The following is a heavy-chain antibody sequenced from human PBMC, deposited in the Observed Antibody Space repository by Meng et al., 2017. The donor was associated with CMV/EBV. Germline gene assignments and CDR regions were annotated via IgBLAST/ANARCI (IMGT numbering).Heavy chain of an antibody. CDR2: INHSGST. CDR3: ARGHPVYDYVWGSYPTPLGYFDY. CDR1: GGSFSGYY. D-gene: IGHD3-16*02. J-gene: IGHJ4*02. V-gene: IGHV4-34*01. Sequence: PETLSLTCAVYGGSFSGYYWSWIRQPPGKGLEWIGEINHSGSTNYNPSLKSRVTISVDTSKNQFSLKLSSVTAADTAVYYCARGHPVYDYVWGSYPTPLGYFDYWGQGTLVTVSS.